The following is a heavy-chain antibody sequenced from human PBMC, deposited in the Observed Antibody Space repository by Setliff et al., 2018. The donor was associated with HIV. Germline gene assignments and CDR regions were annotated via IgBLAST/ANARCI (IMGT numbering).Heavy chain of an antibody. V-gene: IGHV4-4*02. CDR1: GGSISGVNW. J-gene: IGHJ4*02. D-gene: IGHD6-13*01. Sequence: PSETLSLTCAVPGGSISGVNWWTWVRQPPGKGLEWIGEIDHSGGTKYNPSLTGRVTMSVDKSKNQFSLNLNSVTAADTAVYYCARGVAAAGLWGQGTLVTVSEGLGMVEATTPFDYWGQGTLVTVSS. CDR3: ARGVAAAGLWGQGTLVTVSEGLGMVEATTPFDY. CDR2: IDHSGGT.